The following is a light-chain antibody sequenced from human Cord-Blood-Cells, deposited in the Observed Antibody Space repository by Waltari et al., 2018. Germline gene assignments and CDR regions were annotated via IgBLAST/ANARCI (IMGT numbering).Light chain of an antibody. J-gene: IGLJ2*01. CDR1: SSDVGSYNL. CDR2: EVS. Sequence: QSALTQPATVSGSPGQSITTSRTGTSSDVGSYNLVSWYQQHPGQDPKLMIYEVSKRPSGVSNRFSGSKSGNTASLTISGLQAEDEADYYCCSYAGSSTYVVFGGGTKLTVL. V-gene: IGLV2-23*02. CDR3: CSYAGSSTYVV.